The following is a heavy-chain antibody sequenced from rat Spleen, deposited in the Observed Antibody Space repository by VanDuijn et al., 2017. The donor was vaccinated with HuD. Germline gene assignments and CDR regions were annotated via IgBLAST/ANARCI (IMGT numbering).Heavy chain of an antibody. CDR1: GFTFSHYG. J-gene: IGHJ4*01. Sequence: EVQLVESGGDLVQPGRSLKLTCAASGFTFSHYGMAWVRQSPKKGLEWVATIIYDGSSTYYRDSVKGRFTISRDNAKSTLYLQMDSLKSEDTATYYCARRLQLWEGYMDAWGQGASVTVSS. CDR2: IIYDGSST. CDR3: ARRLQLWEGYMDA. V-gene: IGHV5-29*01. D-gene: IGHD1-2*01.